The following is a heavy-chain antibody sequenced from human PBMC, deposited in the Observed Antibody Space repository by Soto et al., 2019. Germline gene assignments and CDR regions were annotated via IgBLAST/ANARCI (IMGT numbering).Heavy chain of an antibody. J-gene: IGHJ6*03. Sequence: QVQLVQSGAEVKKPGASVKVSCKASGYTFTSYGISWVRQAPGQGLEWMGWISAYNGNTNYAQKLQGRVTMTTDTSTSTAYMELRSLRSDGTAVYYCARVGGRGYSGYLDKKNYYYYYMDVWGKGTTVTVSS. CDR2: ISAYNGNT. D-gene: IGHD5-12*01. CDR1: GYTFTSYG. V-gene: IGHV1-18*01. CDR3: ARVGGRGYSGYLDKKNYYYYYMDV.